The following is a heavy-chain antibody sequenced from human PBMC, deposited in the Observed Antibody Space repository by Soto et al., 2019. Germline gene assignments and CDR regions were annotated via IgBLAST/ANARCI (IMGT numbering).Heavy chain of an antibody. V-gene: IGHV3-23*01. CDR3: AKDQSLYNWNDRGSKAFDY. CDR2: ISGSGGST. CDR1: GFTFRSYA. Sequence: PGGSLGLSCAASGFTFRSYAMSWVRQAPGKGLEWVSAISGSGGSTYYADSVKGRFTISRDNSKNTLYLQMNSLRAEDTAVYYCAKDQSLYNWNDRGSKAFDYWGQGTLVTVSS. J-gene: IGHJ4*02. D-gene: IGHD1-20*01.